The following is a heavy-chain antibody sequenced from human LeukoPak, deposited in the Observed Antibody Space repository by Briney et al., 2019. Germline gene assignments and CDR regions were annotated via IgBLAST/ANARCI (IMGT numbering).Heavy chain of an antibody. V-gene: IGHV3-11*06. Sequence: PGGSLRLSCAASGFTFSDYYMSWIRQAPGKGLEWVSYISSISSYTNYADSVKGRFTISRDNAKNSLYLQMNSLTAEDTAVYYCASVRGYSSSRFDYWGQGTLVTVSS. D-gene: IGHD6-13*01. CDR3: ASVRGYSSSRFDY. J-gene: IGHJ4*02. CDR2: ISSISSYT. CDR1: GFTFSDYY.